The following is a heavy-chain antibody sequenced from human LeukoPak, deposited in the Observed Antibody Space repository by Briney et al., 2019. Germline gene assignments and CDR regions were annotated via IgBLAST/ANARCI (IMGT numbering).Heavy chain of an antibody. CDR2: MNPNSGNT. CDR3: ATYTRNYYGSGSYYYRAFDI. V-gene: IGHV1-8*02. D-gene: IGHD3-10*01. CDR1: GYTFTSYD. Sequence: GASVKVSCKASGYTFTSYDINWVRQATGQGLEWMGWMNPNSGNTGYAQKFQGRVTMTRNTSTSTAYMELSSLRSEDTAVYYCATYTRNYYGSGSYYYRAFDIWGQGTMVTVSS. J-gene: IGHJ3*02.